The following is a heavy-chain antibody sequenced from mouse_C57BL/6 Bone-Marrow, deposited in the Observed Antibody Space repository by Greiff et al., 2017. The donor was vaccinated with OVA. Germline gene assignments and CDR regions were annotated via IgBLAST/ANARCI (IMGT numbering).Heavy chain of an antibody. CDR1: GFNIKDDY. CDR2: IDPENGDN. D-gene: IGHD2-3*01. V-gene: IGHV14-4*01. J-gene: IGHJ3*01. Sequence: VQLQQSGAELVRPGASVKLSCTASGFNIKDDYMHWVKQRPEQGLEWIGWIDPENGDNEYASKFQGKATITADTSSNTAYRQLSSLTSEDTAVYYCTTLWLLRGAWFAYWGQGTLVTVSA. CDR3: TTLWLLRGAWFAY.